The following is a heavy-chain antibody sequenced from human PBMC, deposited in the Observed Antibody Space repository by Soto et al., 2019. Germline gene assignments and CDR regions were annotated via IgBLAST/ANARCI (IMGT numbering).Heavy chain of an antibody. V-gene: IGHV3-30*18. Sequence: QVQLVESGGGVVQPGRSLRLSCAASGYIFSNYGMHWVRQAPGKGLEGVAVTSYDGSKKHYADSVKGRFTISKDNSKNTVYLQMNSLSIEDTAVYYCAKWGLSGHGMDVWGQGTTVTVSS. CDR3: AKWGLSGHGMDV. CDR2: TSYDGSKK. J-gene: IGHJ6*02. D-gene: IGHD7-27*01. CDR1: GYIFSNYG.